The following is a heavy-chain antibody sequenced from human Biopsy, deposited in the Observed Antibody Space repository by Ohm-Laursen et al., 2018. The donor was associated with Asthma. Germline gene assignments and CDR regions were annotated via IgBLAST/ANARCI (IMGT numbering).Heavy chain of an antibody. V-gene: IGHV3-30*03. CDR1: GFTFSSYG. CDR3: ARDEAVVVPAAIPGNWFDP. D-gene: IGHD2-2*01. J-gene: IGHJ5*02. Sequence: SLRLSCTASGFTFSSYGMHWVRQAPGKGLEWVAVISYDGSNKYYADSLKGRFTISRDNSKNTLYLQMNSLRAEDTAVYYCARDEAVVVPAAIPGNWFDPWGQGTLVTVSS. CDR2: ISYDGSNK.